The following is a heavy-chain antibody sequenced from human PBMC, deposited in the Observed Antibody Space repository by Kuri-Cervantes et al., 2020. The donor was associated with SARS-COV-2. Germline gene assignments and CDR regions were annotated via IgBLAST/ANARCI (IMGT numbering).Heavy chain of an antibody. V-gene: IGHV1-69*05. CDR1: GGTFSSYA. CDR3: ATLRRVPAAITYYYYMDV. D-gene: IGHD2-2*02. Sequence: SVKVSCNASGGTFSSYAISWVRQAPGQGLEWMGGIIPIFGTANYAQKFQGRVTITTDESTSTAYMELSSLRSEDTAVYYCATLRRVPAAITYYYYMDVWGKRTTVTVSS. CDR2: IIPIFGTA. J-gene: IGHJ6*03.